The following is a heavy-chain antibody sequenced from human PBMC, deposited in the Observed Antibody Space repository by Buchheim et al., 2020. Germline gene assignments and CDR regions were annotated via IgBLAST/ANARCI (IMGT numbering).Heavy chain of an antibody. D-gene: IGHD3-16*02. V-gene: IGHV3-74*02. CDR2: INSDGSNK. CDR1: GFTFSSYG. Sequence: EVQLVESGGGLVQLGGSLRLSCAASGFTFSSYGMHWVRQAPGKGLVWVSRINSDGSNKNYADSVKGRFTISRDNSKNTLYLQMNSLRAEDTAVYYCARHRSYYCYEGGMDVWGQGTT. CDR3: ARHRSYYCYEGGMDV. J-gene: IGHJ6*02.